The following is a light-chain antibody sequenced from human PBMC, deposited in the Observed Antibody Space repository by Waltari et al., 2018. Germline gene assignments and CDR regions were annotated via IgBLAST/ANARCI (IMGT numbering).Light chain of an antibody. J-gene: IGLJ2*01. CDR3: QSFDNMLSGGVV. CDR2: GKN. CDR1: TSNIGAGHD. V-gene: IGLV1-40*01. Sequence: QSVLTQPPSVSGTPGQRVTISCSGSTSNIGAGHDVHWYQPLPGTAPKLLIYGKNNRPSGVPDRFSGSKSGTSASLAITGLQADDEADYFCQSFDNMLSGGVVFGGGTKLAVL.